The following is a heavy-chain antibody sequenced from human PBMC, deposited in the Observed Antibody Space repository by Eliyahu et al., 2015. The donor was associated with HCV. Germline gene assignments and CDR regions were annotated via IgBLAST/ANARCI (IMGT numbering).Heavy chain of an antibody. J-gene: IGHJ3*02. CDR3: ARSSYGGKGPDAFDI. CDR2: ITPXTGDT. D-gene: IGHD4-23*01. Sequence: QMQLVQSGAEVRKTGSSVKVSCKPSGYTFTYRFLHWVRQAPGQALEYVGRITPXTGDTVYAQKFQDRVILTRDRSMNTAYMEVTSLRSEDTAMYYCARSSYGGKGPDAFDIWGQGTMVVVSS. CDR1: GYTFTYRF. V-gene: IGHV1-45*02.